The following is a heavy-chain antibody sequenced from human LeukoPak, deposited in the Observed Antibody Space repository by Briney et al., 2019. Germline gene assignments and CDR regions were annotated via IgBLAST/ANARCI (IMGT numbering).Heavy chain of an antibody. D-gene: IGHD4-23*01. Sequence: PGGSLRLSCAASGFTFSNYWMSSVRQAPGKGLEWVANIKEDGSEKYYVDSVKGRFTISRDNAKNSLYLEMNSLRAEDTAVYYCARAVRTPFFDPWGQGTLVTVSS. J-gene: IGHJ5*02. CDR1: GFTFSNYW. CDR3: ARAVRTPFFDP. V-gene: IGHV3-7*05. CDR2: IKEDGSEK.